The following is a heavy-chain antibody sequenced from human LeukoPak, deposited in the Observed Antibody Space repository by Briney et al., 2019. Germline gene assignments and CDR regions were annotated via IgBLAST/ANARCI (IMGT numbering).Heavy chain of an antibody. CDR3: ARDSGYDGNYYYYYYMDV. Sequence: SETLSLTCTVSGGSISSYYWSWIRQPPGKGLKWIGYIYYSGSTNYNPSLKSRVTISVDTSKNQFSLKLSSVTAADTAVYYCARDSGYDGNYYYYYYMDVWGKGTTVTVSS. J-gene: IGHJ6*03. CDR1: GGSISSYY. CDR2: IYYSGST. V-gene: IGHV4-59*01. D-gene: IGHD5-12*01.